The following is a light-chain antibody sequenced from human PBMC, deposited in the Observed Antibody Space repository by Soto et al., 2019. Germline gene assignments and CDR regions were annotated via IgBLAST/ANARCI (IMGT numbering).Light chain of an antibody. CDR2: GAS. Sequence: EIVLTQSPDTLSLSPVERATLSCRASQSVSSSDLAWYQQKPGQAPRLLIYGASSRATGIPDRFSGSGSGTDFTLTISGLEPEDSAAYYCQRHGATFGQGTKVDIK. V-gene: IGKV3-20*01. CDR3: QRHGAT. J-gene: IGKJ1*01. CDR1: QSVSSSD.